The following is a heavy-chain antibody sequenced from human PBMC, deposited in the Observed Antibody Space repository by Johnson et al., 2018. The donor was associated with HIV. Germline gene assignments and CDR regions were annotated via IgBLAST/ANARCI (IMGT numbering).Heavy chain of an antibody. V-gene: IGHV3-20*04. D-gene: IGHD6-19*01. J-gene: IGHJ3*02. CDR2: INWNGGSK. Sequence: VQLVESGGGVVRPGGSLRLSCAASGFTFDDYGMSWVRQAPGKGLEWVSGINWNGGSKGYGDSVKGRFTISRDNAKNSLYMQMSSLRAEDTDLYSCGRGVGGAGDDAFDIWGQGTMVTVSS. CDR1: GFTFDDYG. CDR3: GRGVGGAGDDAFDI.